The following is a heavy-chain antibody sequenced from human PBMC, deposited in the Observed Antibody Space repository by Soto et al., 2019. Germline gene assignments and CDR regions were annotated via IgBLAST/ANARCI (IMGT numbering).Heavy chain of an antibody. CDR2: IYYSGST. J-gene: IGHJ5*02. D-gene: IGHD2-2*01. V-gene: IGHV4-59*01. CDR3: ARGYCSSTSCYRGWFDP. CDR1: GGSISSYY. Sequence: SETLSLTCTVSGGSISSYYWSWIRQPPGKGLEWIGYIYYSGSTNYNPSLKSRVTISVDTSKNQFSLKLSSVTAADTAVYYCARGYCSSTSCYRGWFDPWGQGTLVTVSS.